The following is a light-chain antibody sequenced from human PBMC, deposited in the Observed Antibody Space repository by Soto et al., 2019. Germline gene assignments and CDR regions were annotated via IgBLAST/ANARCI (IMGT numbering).Light chain of an antibody. Sequence: DIQMTQSPSSLSASVGDRVTITCRASQSISSYLNWYQQKPGKAPKLLIYAASSLQSGVPSRFSGSGSGTDFTPTICSLQPEDFATYYCQQSYSTPWTFGQGTKVEIK. CDR3: QQSYSTPWT. CDR2: AAS. J-gene: IGKJ1*01. V-gene: IGKV1-39*01. CDR1: QSISSY.